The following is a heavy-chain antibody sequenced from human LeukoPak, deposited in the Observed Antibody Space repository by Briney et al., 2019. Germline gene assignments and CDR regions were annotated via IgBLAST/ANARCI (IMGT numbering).Heavy chain of an antibody. V-gene: IGHV4-59*01. D-gene: IGHD3-9*01. CDR1: GGSISSYY. CDR2: IYYSGST. CDR3: ARASSSGDTYYDILTGYLHIKSDAFDI. Sequence: SETLSLTCTVSGGSISSYYWSWIRQPPGKGLEWIGYIYYSGSTNYNPSLKSRVTISVDTSKNQFSLKLSSVTAADTAVYYCARASSSGDTYYDILTGYLHIKSDAFDIWGQGTMVTVSS. J-gene: IGHJ3*02.